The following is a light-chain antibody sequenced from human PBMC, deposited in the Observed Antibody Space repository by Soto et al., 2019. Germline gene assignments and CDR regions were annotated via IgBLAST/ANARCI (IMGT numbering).Light chain of an antibody. Sequence: QSALTQPASVSGSPGQSISISCTGTNSDIGTHNSVSWYRQHPGKAPKLIIYEVTDRPSGVSNRFSGSKSGNTASLTISGLQAEDEAEYYCSSYTNINTRACVFGTGTKLTVL. V-gene: IGLV2-14*01. CDR2: EVT. CDR3: SSYTNINTRACV. J-gene: IGLJ1*01. CDR1: NSDIGTHNS.